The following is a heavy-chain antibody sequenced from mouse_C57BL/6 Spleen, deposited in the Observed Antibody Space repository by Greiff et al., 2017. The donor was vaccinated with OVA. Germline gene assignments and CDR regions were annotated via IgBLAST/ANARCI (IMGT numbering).Heavy chain of an antibody. J-gene: IGHJ3*01. CDR1: GYTFTGYW. V-gene: IGHV1-9*01. CDR3: EKKDLAQAWFAY. Sequence: VHLVESGAELMKPGASVKLSCKATGYTFTGYWIEWVKQRPGHGLEWIGEILLGSGSTKYNEKFKGKATFTADTSSKSSYMQLSCLTTEHSSIYYCEKKDLAQAWFAYWGQGTLVTVPA. CDR2: ILLGSGST.